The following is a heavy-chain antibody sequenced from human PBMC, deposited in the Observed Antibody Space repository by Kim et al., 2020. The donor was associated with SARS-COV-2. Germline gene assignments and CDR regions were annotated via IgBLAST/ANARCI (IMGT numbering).Heavy chain of an antibody. J-gene: IGHJ4*02. CDR2: ISYDGSNK. V-gene: IGHV3-30*04. CDR3: ARGAGVYYDSSGAEIFDY. D-gene: IGHD3-22*01. CDR1: GFTFSSYA. Sequence: GGSLRLSCAASGFTFSSYAMHWVRQAPGKGLEWVAVISYDGSNKYYADSVKGRFTISRDNSKNTLYLQMNSLRAEDTAVYYCARGAGVYYDSSGAEIFDYRGQGTLVTVSS.